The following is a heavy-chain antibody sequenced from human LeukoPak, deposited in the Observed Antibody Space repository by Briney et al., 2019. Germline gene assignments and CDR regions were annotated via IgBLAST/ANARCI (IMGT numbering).Heavy chain of an antibody. CDR1: GYSFTSYW. V-gene: IGHV5-10-1*01. CDR3: ARQGHNFFDY. CDR2: IDPSDSYT. J-gene: IGHJ4*02. Sequence: GESLKISCKGSGYSFTSYWISWVRQMPGKGLEWMGRIDPSDSYTKYSPSFQGHVTISADKSISTAYLQWSTLKASDTAMYYCARQGHNFFDYWGQGTLVTVSS.